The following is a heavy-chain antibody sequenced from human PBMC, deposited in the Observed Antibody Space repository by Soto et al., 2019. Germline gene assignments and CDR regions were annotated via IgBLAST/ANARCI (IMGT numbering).Heavy chain of an antibody. CDR3: GRQGFGALHGLVDV. Sequence: QVQLQESGPGLVKPSETLSLICSDSGGSISSHNWGWIRLPPGKGLEWIGYIRDSGDTSYNPSLNRRVTMRRDTSKKGVSLKLTSVTAADTAVYYCGRQGFGALHGLVDVWGQGTTVTVSS. D-gene: IGHD3-10*01. J-gene: IGHJ6*02. V-gene: IGHV4-59*08. CDR2: IRDSGDT. CDR1: GGSISSHN.